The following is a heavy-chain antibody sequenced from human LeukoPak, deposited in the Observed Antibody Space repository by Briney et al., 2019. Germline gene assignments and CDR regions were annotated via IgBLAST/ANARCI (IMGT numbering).Heavy chain of an antibody. J-gene: IGHJ5*02. CDR2: ISSSSSYI. D-gene: IGHD3-9*01. CDR1: GFTFSSYS. CDR3: ARGDYDILTGYYNWFDP. Sequence: PGGSLRLSCAASGFTFSSYSMNWVRQAPGKGLEWVSSISSSSSYIYYADSVKGRFTISRDNAKNSLYLQMNSLRAEDTAVYYCARGDYDILTGYYNWFDPWGQGTLVTVSS. V-gene: IGHV3-21*01.